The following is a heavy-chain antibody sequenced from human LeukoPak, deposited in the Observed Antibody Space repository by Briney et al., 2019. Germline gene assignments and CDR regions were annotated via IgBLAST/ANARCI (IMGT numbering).Heavy chain of an antibody. J-gene: IGHJ4*02. V-gene: IGHV1-2*02. Sequence: ASVQVSCQASGYTFTGYYMHWVGQAPGQGLEWVGWINLNSGGTNYAQKFQGRVTMTRDTSISTAYMELSRMRTDDTAVYYCARGGGYCSSTSCGTDYWGQGTLVTVSS. D-gene: IGHD2-2*01. CDR1: GYTFTGYY. CDR3: ARGGGYCSSTSCGTDY. CDR2: INLNSGGT.